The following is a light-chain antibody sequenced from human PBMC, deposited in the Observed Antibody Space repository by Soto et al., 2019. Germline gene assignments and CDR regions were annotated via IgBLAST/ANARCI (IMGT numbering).Light chain of an antibody. CDR2: AAS. J-gene: IGKJ1*01. Sequence: DIQMTQSPYSLSASVRDRVTITCPASQNTRGYLNWYQQKPGKAPKLLIYAASSLQSGIPSGFSGSGSETDFTLTISSLQPEDFATYFCQQYSDYSRTFGQGTKVDIK. V-gene: IGKV1-39*01. CDR3: QQYSDYSRT. CDR1: QNTRGY.